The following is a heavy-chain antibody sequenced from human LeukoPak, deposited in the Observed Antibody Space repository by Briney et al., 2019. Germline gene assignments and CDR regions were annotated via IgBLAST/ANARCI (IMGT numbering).Heavy chain of an antibody. CDR3: TTATAKSGSSWGSFDY. CDR2: IKSKTDGGTT. J-gene: IGHJ4*02. D-gene: IGHD1-26*01. CDR1: GFTFSNAW. V-gene: IGHV3-15*01. Sequence: GGSLRLSCAASGFTFSNAWMSWVRQAPGKGLEWVGRIKSKTDGGTTDYAAPVKGRFTVSRDDSKNTLYLQMNSLKSEDTAVYYCTTATAKSGSSWGSFDYWGRGTLVTVSS.